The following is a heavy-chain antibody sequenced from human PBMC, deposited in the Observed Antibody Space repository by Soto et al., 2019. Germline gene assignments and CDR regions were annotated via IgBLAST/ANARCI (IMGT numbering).Heavy chain of an antibody. CDR3: ARNYYGSGSYYSSVDY. CDR1: GDIVSSNTAA. CDR2: TYYNSTWYT. D-gene: IGHD3-10*01. J-gene: IGHJ4*02. Sequence: QVQLQQSGPGLVKLSQTLSLTCAISGDIVSSNTAAWNWIRQYPSRGLEWLGRTYYNSTWYTDYAVSVKSRMTINADTSKNHFSLNLNSVTTEDTALYSCARNYYGSGSYYSSVDYWGQGTLVTVSS. V-gene: IGHV6-1*01.